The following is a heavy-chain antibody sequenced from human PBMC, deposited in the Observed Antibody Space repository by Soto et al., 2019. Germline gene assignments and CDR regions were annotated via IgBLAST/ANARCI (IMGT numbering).Heavy chain of an antibody. J-gene: IGHJ4*02. CDR2: ISYDGSNK. CDR1: GFTFSSYG. CDR3: AKDLLLHYDSLTGQVDY. Sequence: GGSLRLSCAASGFTFSSYGMHWVRQAPGKGLEWVAVISYDGSNKYYADSVKGRFTISRDNSKNTLYLQMNSLRAEDTAVYYCAKDLLLHYDSLTGQVDYWGQGTLATVSS. V-gene: IGHV3-30*18. D-gene: IGHD3-9*01.